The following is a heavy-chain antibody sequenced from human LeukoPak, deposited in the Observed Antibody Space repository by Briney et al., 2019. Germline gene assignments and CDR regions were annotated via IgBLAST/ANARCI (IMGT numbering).Heavy chain of an antibody. Sequence: PSETLSLTCTVSGYSISSGYYWGWFRQPPGKGLEWIGSVYYSGSTYHNPSLKSRDTISVDTSKNQFSLTLSSVTAADTAVYYCASDHRGSYYFDYWGQGTLVTVSS. CDR1: GYSISSGYY. J-gene: IGHJ4*02. D-gene: IGHD3-16*01. CDR2: VYYSGST. CDR3: ASDHRGSYYFDY. V-gene: IGHV4-38-2*02.